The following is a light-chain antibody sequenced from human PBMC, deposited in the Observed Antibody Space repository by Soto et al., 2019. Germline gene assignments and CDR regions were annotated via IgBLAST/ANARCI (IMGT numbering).Light chain of an antibody. CDR1: QGISSW. CDR3: QQANSFPLA. Sequence: DIQMTQSPSSVSAPEEDRVTITCRAGQGISSWLACYQQKPGKAPKLLIYAASSLQSGVPSRFSGSGSGTDFTLTISSLQPEDFATYYCQQANSFPLAFGGGTKVEIK. CDR2: AAS. J-gene: IGKJ4*01. V-gene: IGKV1-12*01.